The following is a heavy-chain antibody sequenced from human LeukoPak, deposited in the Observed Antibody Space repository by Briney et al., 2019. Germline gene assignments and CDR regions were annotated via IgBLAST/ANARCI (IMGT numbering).Heavy chain of an antibody. D-gene: IGHD1-14*01. CDR3: VRMWEPESGGRAFDI. V-gene: IGHV1-46*01. CDR1: GYSFTRYY. J-gene: IGHJ3*02. CDR2: INPSGGGT. Sequence: ASVKVSCKASGYSFTRYYILWVRQAPGQGLEWMAIINPSGGGTSYAQKFQDRVTLTRDTSTSTVYMELSSLRSEDTAVYYCVRMWEPESGGRAFDIWGQGTMVTVSS.